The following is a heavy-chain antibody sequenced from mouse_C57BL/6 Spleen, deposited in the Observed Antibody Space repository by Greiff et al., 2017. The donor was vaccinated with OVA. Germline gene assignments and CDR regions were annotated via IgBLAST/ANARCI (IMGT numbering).Heavy chain of an antibody. J-gene: IGHJ1*03. CDR1: GYTFTSYW. Sequence: VQLQQPGAELVRPGSSVKLSCKASGYTFTSYWMHWVKQRPIQGLEWIGNIDPSDSETHYNQKFKDKATLTVDKSSSTAYMQLSSLTSEDSAVYYCARSHYGSSFDVWGTGTTVTVSS. V-gene: IGHV1-52*01. CDR3: ARSHYGSSFDV. CDR2: IDPSDSET. D-gene: IGHD1-1*01.